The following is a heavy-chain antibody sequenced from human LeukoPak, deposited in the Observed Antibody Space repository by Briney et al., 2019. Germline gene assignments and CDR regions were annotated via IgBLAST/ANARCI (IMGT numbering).Heavy chain of an antibody. V-gene: IGHV4-34*01. J-gene: IGHJ4*02. D-gene: IGHD5-24*01. CDR3: AREGDPDGYITYFDY. CDR2: INHSGST. CDR1: GGSFSGYY. Sequence: SETLSLTCAVYGGSFSGYYWSWIRQPPGKGLEWIGEINHSGSTNYNPSLKSRVTISVDTSKNQFSLKLSSVTAADTAVYYCAREGDPDGYITYFDYWGQGTLVTVSS.